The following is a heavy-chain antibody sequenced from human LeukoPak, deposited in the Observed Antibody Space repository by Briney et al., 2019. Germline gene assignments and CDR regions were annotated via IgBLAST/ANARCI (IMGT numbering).Heavy chain of an antibody. CDR3: ARDRGSAKFDY. CDR2: ISGDGTAR. J-gene: IGHJ4*02. Sequence: PGGSLRLSCAASGFTSSSYWMHWVRQVPGKGLVWVSRISGDGTARNYADSVKGRFTISRDDAKNTVDLQMNSLRGEDTAVYYCARDRGSAKFDYWGQGTLVTVSS. D-gene: IGHD3-10*01. CDR1: GFTSSSYW. V-gene: IGHV3-74*01.